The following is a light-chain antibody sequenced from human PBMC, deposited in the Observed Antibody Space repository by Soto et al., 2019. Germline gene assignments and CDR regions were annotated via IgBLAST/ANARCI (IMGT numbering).Light chain of an antibody. J-gene: IGKJ1*01. V-gene: IGKV1-5*03. CDR1: QSLDKW. CDR3: QQYMSYGIK. CDR2: EAS. Sequence: DIQMTQSPSTLSASVGDRVTITCRASQSLDKWVSWYQHKPGKAPKLLIYEASRLEGGVPSRFSGSGAGTKFTLTIRTLQPEDFAIYYYQQYMSYGIKFDPGTKVEIK.